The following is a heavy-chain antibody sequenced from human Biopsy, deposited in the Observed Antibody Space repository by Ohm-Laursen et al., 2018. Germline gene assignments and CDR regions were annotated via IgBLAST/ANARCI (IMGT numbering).Heavy chain of an antibody. Sequence: SLRLSCAASGFTFSSFSMNWVRQAPGTGLEWISYINDVSSHIYDADSVKGRITVARDNAKNSLYLQLNSLRVEDTAVYYCARDSSRRAREGGMDVWGQGTTVTVSS. CDR3: ARDSSRRAREGGMDV. CDR2: INDVSSHI. CDR1: GFTFSSFS. V-gene: IGHV3-21*01. J-gene: IGHJ6*02. D-gene: IGHD6-6*01.